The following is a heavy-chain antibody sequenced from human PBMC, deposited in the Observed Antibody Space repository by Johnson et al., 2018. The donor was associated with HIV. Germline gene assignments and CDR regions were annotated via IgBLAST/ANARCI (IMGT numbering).Heavy chain of an antibody. CDR2: IRYDGSNK. V-gene: IGHV3-30*02. Sequence: HVQLVESGGGVVQPGGSLRLSCAASGFTFSSYGMHWVRQAPGKGLEWVAFIRYDGSNKYYADSVKGRFTISRDNSKNTLYLQMNSLRAEDTAVYYCAKVKLELRYGAFDIWGQGTMVTVSS. D-gene: IGHD1-7*01. CDR1: GFTFSSYG. CDR3: AKVKLELRYGAFDI. J-gene: IGHJ3*02.